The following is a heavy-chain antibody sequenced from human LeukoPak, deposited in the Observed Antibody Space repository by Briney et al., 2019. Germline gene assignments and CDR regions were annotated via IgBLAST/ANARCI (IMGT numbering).Heavy chain of an antibody. CDR3: ARLNILTGYCHDY. Sequence: GGPLRLSCAASGFTVSSNYMSWVRQAPGKGLEWVSVIYSGGSTYYADSVKGRFTISRDNSKNTLYLQMNSLRAEDTAVYYCARLNILTGYCHDYWGQGTLVTVSS. J-gene: IGHJ4*02. V-gene: IGHV3-53*01. CDR2: IYSGGST. D-gene: IGHD3-9*01. CDR1: GFTVSSNY.